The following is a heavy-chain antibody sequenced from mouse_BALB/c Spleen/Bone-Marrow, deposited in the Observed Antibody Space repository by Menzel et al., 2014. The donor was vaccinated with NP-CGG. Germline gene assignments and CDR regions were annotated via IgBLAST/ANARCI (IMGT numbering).Heavy chain of an antibody. CDR3: ASYYDYTWFAY. CDR1: GFTFSSYA. J-gene: IGHJ3*01. Sequence: EVKLVESGGGLVKPGGSLKLSRAASGFTFSSYAMSWVRQTPEKRLEWVASISSGGSTYYPDSVKGRFTISRDNARNILYLQMSSLRSEDTAMYYCASYYDYTWFAYWGQGTLVTVSA. CDR2: ISSGGST. D-gene: IGHD2-4*01. V-gene: IGHV5-6-5*01.